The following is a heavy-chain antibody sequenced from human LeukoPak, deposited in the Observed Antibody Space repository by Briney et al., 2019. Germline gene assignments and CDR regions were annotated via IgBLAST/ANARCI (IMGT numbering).Heavy chain of an antibody. CDR2: ISRSGSTK. J-gene: IGHJ6*03. D-gene: IGHD2-15*01. CDR1: GFTFTEYS. CDR3: ARVLRYCSGGNCYSGGLGYMDV. Sequence: PGGSLRLSCETSGFTFTEYSMNWVRQSPGKGLEWVSSISRSGSTKYYADSVKGRFTISRDNAKNSLFLQMNSLRAEDTAVYYCARVLRYCSGGNCYSGGLGYMDVWGKGTTVTISS. V-gene: IGHV3-48*04.